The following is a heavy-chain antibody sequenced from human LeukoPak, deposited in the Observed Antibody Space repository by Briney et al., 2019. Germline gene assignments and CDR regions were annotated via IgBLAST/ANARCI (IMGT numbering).Heavy chain of an antibody. J-gene: IGHJ4*02. Sequence: GGSLRLSCAASGFTFSSYEMNWDRQAPGKVLEWVSYISSSGSTIYYADSVKGRFTISRDNAKNSLYLQMNSLGAEDTAVYYCARLDSSWYGRDYWGQGTLVTVSS. D-gene: IGHD6-13*01. CDR1: GFTFSSYE. CDR2: ISSSGSTI. CDR3: ARLDSSWYGRDY. V-gene: IGHV3-48*03.